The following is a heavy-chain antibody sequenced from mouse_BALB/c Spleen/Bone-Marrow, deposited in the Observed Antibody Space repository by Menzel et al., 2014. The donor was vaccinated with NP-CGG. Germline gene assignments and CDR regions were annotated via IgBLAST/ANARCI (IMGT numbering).Heavy chain of an antibody. Sequence: EVQLQQSGAELVKPGASVKLSCTASGFNINDTYMHWVKQRPEQGLEWIGRIDPANGNTKYDPKFQGKATITADTSSNTAYLQLSSLTSEDTAVYYCASYYYGRYFDVWGAGTTVTVSS. J-gene: IGHJ1*01. D-gene: IGHD1-1*01. V-gene: IGHV14-3*02. CDR3: ASYYYGRYFDV. CDR1: GFNINDTY. CDR2: IDPANGNT.